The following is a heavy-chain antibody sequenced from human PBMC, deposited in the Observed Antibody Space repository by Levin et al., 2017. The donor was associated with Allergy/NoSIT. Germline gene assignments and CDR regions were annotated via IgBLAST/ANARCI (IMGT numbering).Heavy chain of an antibody. CDR2: ISASGGTT. D-gene: IGHD2-15*01. J-gene: IGHJ4*02. CDR1: GFTFSHYA. Sequence: GGSLRLSCAASGFTFSHYAVSWVRQAPGKGLEWVSAISASGGTTYYADSMKGRFTISIDNSQNTLYLQLNSLRAEDTAVYYCAKKGGGYCSGDTCPYYFDYWGQGTLVTVSS. CDR3: AKKGGGYCSGDTCPYYFDY. V-gene: IGHV3-23*01.